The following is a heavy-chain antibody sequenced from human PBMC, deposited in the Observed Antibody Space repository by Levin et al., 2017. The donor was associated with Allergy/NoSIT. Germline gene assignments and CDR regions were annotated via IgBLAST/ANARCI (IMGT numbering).Heavy chain of an antibody. CDR2: IYYSGST. Sequence: PGGSLRLSCTVSGGSISSYYWSWIRQPPGKGLEWIGYIYYSGSTNYNPSLKSRVTISVDTSKNQFSLKLSSVTAADTAVYYCASYVGTTGWFDPWGQGTLVTVSS. CDR1: GGSISSYY. CDR3: ASYVGTTGWFDP. V-gene: IGHV4-59*08. D-gene: IGHD1-1*01. J-gene: IGHJ5*02.